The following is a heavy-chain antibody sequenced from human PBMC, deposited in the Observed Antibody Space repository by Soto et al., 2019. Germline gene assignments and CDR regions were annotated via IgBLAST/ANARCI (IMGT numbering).Heavy chain of an antibody. CDR3: ARHLGGNHYYYGMDV. CDR1: GGTFSSYA. D-gene: IGHD3-16*01. CDR2: IIPIFGTA. J-gene: IGHJ6*02. V-gene: IGHV1-69*12. Sequence: QVQLVQSGAEVKKPGSSVKVSCKASGGTFSSYAISWVRQAPGQGLEWMGGIIPIFGTADYAQKFQGRVRINADESTSTAYMDLSSLRSEDTAVYYCARHLGGNHYYYGMDVWGQGTTVTVSS.